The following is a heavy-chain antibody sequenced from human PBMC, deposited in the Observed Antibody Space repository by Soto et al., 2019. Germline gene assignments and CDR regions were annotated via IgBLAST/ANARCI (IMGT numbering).Heavy chain of an antibody. CDR3: THRQDPYYYDSSGSSSVDY. J-gene: IGHJ4*02. D-gene: IGHD3-22*01. Sequence: EVQLVESGGGLVKPGGSLRLSCAASGFTFSSYSMNWVRQAPGKGLEWVGRIKSKTDGGTTDYAAPVKGRFTISRDDSKNTLYLQMNSLKTEDTAVYYCTHRQDPYYYDSSGSSSVDYWGQGTLVTVSS. CDR1: GFTFSSYS. V-gene: IGHV3-15*01. CDR2: IKSKTDGGTT.